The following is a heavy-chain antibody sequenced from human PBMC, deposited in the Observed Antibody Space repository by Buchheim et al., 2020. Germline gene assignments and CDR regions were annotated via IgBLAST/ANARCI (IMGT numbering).Heavy chain of an antibody. V-gene: IGHV3-48*02. D-gene: IGHD6-25*01. CDR1: GFTFSTFS. Sequence: EVQLVESGGGLVQPGGSLRLSCAASGFTFSTFSMNWVRQAPGKGLEWVSYIGTGSTIYYADSVKGRFTISRDHAKNSLYLQMNGLRDEDTAVYYCARDRAAEDYFDYWGQGTL. CDR3: ARDRAAEDYFDY. J-gene: IGHJ4*02. CDR2: IGTGSTI.